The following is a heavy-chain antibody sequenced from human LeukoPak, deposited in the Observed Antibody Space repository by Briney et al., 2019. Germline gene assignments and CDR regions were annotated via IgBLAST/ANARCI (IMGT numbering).Heavy chain of an antibody. CDR1: GFTVSEYY. V-gene: IGHV3-11*01. CDR3: ARSPLRSYYDFWSGYSPDYYYMDV. D-gene: IGHD3-3*01. Sequence: GGSLRLSCAASGFTVSEYYMSWIRQAPGKGLGWVSYISSSGSTIYYADSVKGRFTLSRDNAKSSLYLQMNSLRAEDTAVYYCARSPLRSYYDFWSGYSPDYYYMDVWGKGTTVTVSS. CDR2: ISSSGSTI. J-gene: IGHJ6*03.